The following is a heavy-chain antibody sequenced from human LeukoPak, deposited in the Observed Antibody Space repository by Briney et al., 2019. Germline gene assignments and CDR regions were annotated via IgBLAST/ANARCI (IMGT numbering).Heavy chain of an antibody. CDR2: ISSSSSTI. Sequence: GGSLRLSCAASGFTFSSYSMNWVRQAPGKGLEWVSHISSSSSTIYYADSVKGRFTISRNNAKNSLYLQMNSLRAEDTAVYYCASLPWAAFDIWGQGTMVTVSS. CDR1: GFTFSSYS. J-gene: IGHJ3*02. CDR3: ASLPWAAFDI. D-gene: IGHD5/OR15-5a*01. V-gene: IGHV3-48*01.